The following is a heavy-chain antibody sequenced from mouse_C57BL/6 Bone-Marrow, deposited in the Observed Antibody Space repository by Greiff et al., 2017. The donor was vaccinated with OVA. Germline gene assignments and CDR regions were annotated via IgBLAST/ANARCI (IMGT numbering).Heavy chain of an antibody. CDR1: GFTFSSYA. D-gene: IGHD2-4*01. Sequence: EVQRVESGEGLVKPGGSLKLSCAASGFTFSSYAMSWVRQTPEKRLEWVAYISSGGDYIYYADTVKGRFTISRDNARNTLYLQMSSLKSEDTAMYYCTRDGGPIYYDTYYYAMDYWGQGTSVTVSS. J-gene: IGHJ4*01. CDR2: ISSGGDYI. CDR3: TRDGGPIYYDTYYYAMDY. V-gene: IGHV5-9-1*02.